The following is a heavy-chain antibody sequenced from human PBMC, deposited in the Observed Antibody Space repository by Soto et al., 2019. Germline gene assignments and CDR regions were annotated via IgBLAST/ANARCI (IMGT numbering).Heavy chain of an antibody. CDR1: GLTFSSYA. J-gene: IGHJ3*01. CDR3: ARGDRGGFDL. D-gene: IGHD3-10*01. CDR2: ISGSGIST. Sequence: GGSLRLSCAASGLTFSSYAMSWVRQAPGKGLEWVSGISGSGISTYYADSVKGRFTISRDNAKNAIFLQMTSLRVDDTAVYFCARGDRGGFDLWGQGTMVTVSS. V-gene: IGHV3-23*01.